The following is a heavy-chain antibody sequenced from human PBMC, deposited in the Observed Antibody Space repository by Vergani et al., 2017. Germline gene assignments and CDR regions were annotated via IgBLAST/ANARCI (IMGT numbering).Heavy chain of an antibody. CDR2: ISYDGSNK. D-gene: IGHD5-24*01. CDR1: GFTFSSYA. CDR3: ARAERWLQLLPLDY. Sequence: QVQLVESGGGVVQPGRSLRLSCAASGFTFSSYAMHWVRQAPGKGLEWVAVISYDGSNKYYADSVKGRFTITRDNSKNTLYLQMNSLRAEDTAVYYCARAERWLQLLPLDYWGQGTLVTVSS. J-gene: IGHJ4*02. V-gene: IGHV3-30-3*01.